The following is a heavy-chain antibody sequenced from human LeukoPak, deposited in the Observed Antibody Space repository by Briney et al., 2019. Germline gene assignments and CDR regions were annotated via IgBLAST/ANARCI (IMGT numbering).Heavy chain of an antibody. Sequence: PGGSLRLSCAASGFTFSDYYMSWIRQAPGKGLEWVSYISSSGSTIYYADSVKGRFTISRDNAKNSPYLQMNSLRAEDTAVYYCARDSSSQYYYYGMDVWGQGTTVTVSS. D-gene: IGHD6-6*01. CDR2: ISSSGSTI. CDR1: GFTFSDYY. CDR3: ARDSSSQYYYYGMDV. J-gene: IGHJ6*02. V-gene: IGHV3-11*01.